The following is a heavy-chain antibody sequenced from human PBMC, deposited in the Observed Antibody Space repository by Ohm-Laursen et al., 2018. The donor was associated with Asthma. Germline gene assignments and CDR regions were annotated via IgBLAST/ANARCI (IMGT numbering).Heavy chain of an antibody. CDR3: AREDYYGSGSCDS. CDR1: GFTVSSNY. V-gene: IGHV3-53*05. D-gene: IGHD3-10*01. Sequence: SLRLSCAASGFTVSSNYMSWVRQAPGKGLEWVSVIYSGGSTYYADSVKGRFTISRDNSKNTLYLHMNSLRVEDTAVYYCAREDYYGSGSCDSWGQGTLVTVSS. CDR2: IYSGGST. J-gene: IGHJ4*02.